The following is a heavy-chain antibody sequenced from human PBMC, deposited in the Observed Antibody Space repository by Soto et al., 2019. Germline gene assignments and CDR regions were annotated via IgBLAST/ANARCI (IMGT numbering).Heavy chain of an antibody. Sequence: EVQLVESGGGLVKPGGSLRLSCAGSGFSFSVYSMNWVSQAPGKALEWVSSLTSSSSHTYYADSVKGRFTISRDNAKNLLYLQMDSLRDEDTAVYYCGRVASSSSWTPDYLGQGTLVTFSS. CDR3: GRVASSSSWTPDY. V-gene: IGHV3-21*02. D-gene: IGHD2-2*01. J-gene: IGHJ4*02. CDR2: LTSSSSHT. CDR1: GFSFSVYS.